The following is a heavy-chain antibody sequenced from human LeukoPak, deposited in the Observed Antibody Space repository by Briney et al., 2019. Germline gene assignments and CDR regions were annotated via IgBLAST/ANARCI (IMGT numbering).Heavy chain of an antibody. J-gene: IGHJ6*03. CDR2: ISYDGSNK. CDR3: AKDSTPYYDILTGYSPPYYYYYMDV. V-gene: IGHV3-30*04. Sequence: GRSLRLSCAASGFTFSSYAMHWVRQAPGKGLEWVAVISYDGSNKYYADSVKGRFTISRDNSKNTLYLQMNSLRAEDTAVYYCAKDSTPYYDILTGYSPPYYYYYMDVWGKGTTVTISS. CDR1: GFTFSSYA. D-gene: IGHD3-9*01.